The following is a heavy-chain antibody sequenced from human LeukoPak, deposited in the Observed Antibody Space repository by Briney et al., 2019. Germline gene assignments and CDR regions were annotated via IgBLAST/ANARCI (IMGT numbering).Heavy chain of an antibody. V-gene: IGHV1-69*06. CDR1: GGTFSSYA. D-gene: IGHD3-22*01. Sequence: ASVKVSCKASGGTFSSYAISWVRQAPGQGLEWMGGIIPIFGTANYAQKFQGRVTITADKSTSTAYMELSSLRSEDTAVYYCARDGHRMYYYESNDYRFDSWGQGTLVTVSS. CDR2: IIPIFGTA. J-gene: IGHJ4*02. CDR3: ARDGHRMYYYESNDYRFDS.